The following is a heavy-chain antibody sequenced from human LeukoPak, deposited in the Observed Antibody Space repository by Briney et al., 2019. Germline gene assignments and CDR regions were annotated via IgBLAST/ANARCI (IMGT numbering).Heavy chain of an antibody. V-gene: IGHV4-61*01. CDR1: APSVITCSYY. Sequence: SSATPSLTLTVSAPSVITCSYYSSWIRQPPWKGLGLIGNIYYSRSTNYKPSLKSRVTISVDTSNNQFSLKLSSVTAADTAVYYCARKRYSSGWGSYYFDYWGQGTLVTVPS. D-gene: IGHD6-19*01. CDR3: ARKRYSSGWGSYYFDY. J-gene: IGHJ4*02. CDR2: IYYSRST.